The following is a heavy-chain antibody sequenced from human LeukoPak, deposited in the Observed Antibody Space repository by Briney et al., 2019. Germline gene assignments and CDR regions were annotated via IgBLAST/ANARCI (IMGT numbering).Heavy chain of an antibody. CDR3: ARDPGDY. J-gene: IGHJ4*02. D-gene: IGHD3-10*01. Sequence: GGSLRLSCAASGFTFSSYWMTWVRQAPGKGLEWVASIKQDGSDKFYVDSVRGRFTISRDNAKNSLYLQMNSLRAEETAVNYCARDPGDYWGQGTLVTVSS. CDR2: IKQDGSDK. CDR1: GFTFSSYW. V-gene: IGHV3-7*01.